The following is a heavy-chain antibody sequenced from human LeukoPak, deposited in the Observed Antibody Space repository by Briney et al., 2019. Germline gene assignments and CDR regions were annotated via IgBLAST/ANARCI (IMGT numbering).Heavy chain of an antibody. CDR1: GFTFSSYA. CDR2: ISYDGSNK. J-gene: IGHJ4*02. Sequence: PGGSLRLSCAASGFTFSSYAMHWVRQAPGKGLEWVAVISYDGSNKYYADSVKGRFTVSRDNSQSTLFLQINSLRADDAALYYCVKDATWGGFDYWGQGTLVTVSS. D-gene: IGHD3-16*01. CDR3: VKDATWGGFDY. V-gene: IGHV3-30*04.